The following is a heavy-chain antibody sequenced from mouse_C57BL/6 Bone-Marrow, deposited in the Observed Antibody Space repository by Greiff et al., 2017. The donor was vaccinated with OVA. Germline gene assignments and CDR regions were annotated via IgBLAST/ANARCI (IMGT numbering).Heavy chain of an antibody. J-gene: IGHJ4*01. D-gene: IGHD2-14*01. CDR3: ARSNYRSCGGAMDY. CDR1: GYTFTSYW. CDR2: IHPNSGST. Sequence: QVQLQQPGAELVKPGASVKLSCKASGYTFTSYWMHWVKQRPGQGLEWIGMIHPNSGSTKYTEKFKSKATLNVDKYSSTAYMQISNLTYEDSAVYYCARSNYRSCGGAMDYWGQGTSVTVSS. V-gene: IGHV1-64*01.